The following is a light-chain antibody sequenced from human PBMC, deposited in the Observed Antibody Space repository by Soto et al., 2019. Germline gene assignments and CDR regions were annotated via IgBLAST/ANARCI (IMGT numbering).Light chain of an antibody. Sequence: QSVLTQPASVSGSPGQSITISCTGTSSDVGGYNYVSWYQQHPGKARKLMIYEVNNRPSGVSNRFSGSKSGSTASLTISGLQAEDEADYYCSSYTSSSTLGVFGTGTKLTVL. J-gene: IGLJ1*01. CDR2: EVN. V-gene: IGLV2-14*01. CDR3: SSYTSSSTLGV. CDR1: SSDVGGYNY.